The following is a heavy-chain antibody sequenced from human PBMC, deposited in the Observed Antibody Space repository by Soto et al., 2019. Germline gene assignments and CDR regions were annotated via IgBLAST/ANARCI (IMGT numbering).Heavy chain of an antibody. D-gene: IGHD3-16*01. Sequence: PSETLSLTCAVYGGFLSESYWTWIRQPPGKGLEWIGEINHVGGTNYNPSLKSRATMSVDTSQNQFSLRLISVTAADTAMYFCVRIRYQVPSSVLWLDPWGQGTPVTVSS. J-gene: IGHJ5*02. CDR2: INHVGGT. CDR1: GGFLSESY. V-gene: IGHV4-34*01. CDR3: VRIRYQVPSSVLWLDP.